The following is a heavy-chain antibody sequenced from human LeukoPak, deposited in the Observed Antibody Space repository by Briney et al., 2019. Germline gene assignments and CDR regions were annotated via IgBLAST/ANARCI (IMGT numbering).Heavy chain of an antibody. CDR3: AREVQTPDAFDI. CDR2: IIPILGIA. V-gene: IGHV1-69*04. J-gene: IGHJ3*02. Sequence: SVKVSCKASGYTFSSYGISWLRQAPGQGLEWMGRIIPILGIANYAQKFQGRVTITADKSTSTAYMELSSLRSEDTAVYYCAREVQTPDAFDIWGQGTMVTVSS. CDR1: GYTFSSYG.